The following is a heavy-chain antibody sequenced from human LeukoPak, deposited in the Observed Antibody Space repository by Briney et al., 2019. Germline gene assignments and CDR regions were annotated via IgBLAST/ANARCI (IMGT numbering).Heavy chain of an antibody. J-gene: IGHJ4*02. CDR1: GYTFTSYY. Sequence: RASVKVSCKASGYTFTSYYMHWVRQAPGQGLEWMGIINPSGGSTSYAQKFQGRVTMTRDTSTSTVYMELSSLRSEDTAVYYCARDQDYYDSSGYSKSDYYFDHWGQGTLVTVSS. CDR2: INPSGGST. D-gene: IGHD3-22*01. CDR3: ARDQDYYDSSGYSKSDYYFDH. V-gene: IGHV1-46*01.